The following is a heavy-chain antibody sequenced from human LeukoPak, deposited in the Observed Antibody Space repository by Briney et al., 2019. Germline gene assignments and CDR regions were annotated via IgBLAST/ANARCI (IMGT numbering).Heavy chain of an antibody. CDR1: GFTFSDYY. V-gene: IGHV3-72*01. J-gene: IGHJ4*02. CDR3: ARDRTWGYFDY. CDR2: IRNKANSYTT. Sequence: PGGSLRLSCAASGFTFSDYYMDWVRQAPGKGLEWVGRIRNKANSYTTEYAASVKGRFTISRDDSKNSLYVQMNSLKAEDTAVYYCARDRTWGYFDYWGQGTLVTVSS. D-gene: IGHD3-16*01.